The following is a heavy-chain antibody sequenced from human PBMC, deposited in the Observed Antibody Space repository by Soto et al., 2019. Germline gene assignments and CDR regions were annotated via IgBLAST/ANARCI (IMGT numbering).Heavy chain of an antibody. D-gene: IGHD2-2*01. CDR3: ARGNCSSPNCYSFSGYYGMDV. CDR2: IYTSGST. V-gene: IGHV4-4*07. Sequence: LSLTCTVSGGSISSYYWSWIRQPAGKGLEWIGRIYTSGSTNYNPSLKSRVTMSLDTSKNQFSLKLTSVTAADTALYYCARGNCSSPNCYSFSGYYGMDVWSQGTTVTVSS. CDR1: GGSISSYY. J-gene: IGHJ6*02.